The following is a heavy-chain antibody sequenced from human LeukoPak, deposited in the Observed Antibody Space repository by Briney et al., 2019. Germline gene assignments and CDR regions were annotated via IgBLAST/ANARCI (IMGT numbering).Heavy chain of an antibody. V-gene: IGHV1-18*01. CDR1: GYTFTSYG. J-gene: IGHJ6*02. CDR3: VRDVSLKAPAWGERYYYYGMDV. CDR2: ISAYNGNT. Sequence: ASVKVSCKASGYTFTSYGISWVRQAPGQGLEWMGWISAYNGNTNYAQKLQGRVTMTTDTSTSTAYMELSSLRSEDTAVYYCVRDVSLKAPAWGERYYYYGMDVWGQGTTVTVSS. D-gene: IGHD3-10*01.